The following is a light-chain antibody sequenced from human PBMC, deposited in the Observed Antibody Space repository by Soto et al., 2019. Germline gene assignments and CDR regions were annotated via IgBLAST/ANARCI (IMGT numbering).Light chain of an antibody. CDR3: QQRRNWVR. CDR1: QSVDTY. CDR2: DTS. J-gene: IGKJ5*01. Sequence: LTQSPAILSLSPGERATLSCTASQSVDTYIAWYQQRPGQPPRLLIHDTSHRASGVPARFGGSGSGTDFTLTITSLEPEDFAVYFFQQRRNWVRVGPGTRLKSK. V-gene: IGKV3-11*01.